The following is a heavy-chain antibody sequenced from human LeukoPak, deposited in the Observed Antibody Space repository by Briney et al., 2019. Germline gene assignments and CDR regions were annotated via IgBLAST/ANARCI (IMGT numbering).Heavy chain of an antibody. V-gene: IGHV3-48*02. CDR2: ISSSTSAI. CDR1: GFTFYSYS. CDR3: ARDRSLATNPYYFDY. J-gene: IGHJ4*02. Sequence: GGSLRLSCAASGFTFYSYSKNWVRQAPGKGLEWVSYISSSTSAIYYADSVKGRFTISRDNARNSLHLQMNSLRDEDTAVYYCARDRSLATNPYYFDYWGQGTLVTVSS. D-gene: IGHD5-12*01.